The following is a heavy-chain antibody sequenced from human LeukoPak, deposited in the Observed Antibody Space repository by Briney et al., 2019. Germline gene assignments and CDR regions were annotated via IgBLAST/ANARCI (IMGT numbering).Heavy chain of an antibody. CDR3: ALSFAFIAGY. J-gene: IGHJ4*02. CDR2: IYYNGTT. V-gene: IGHV4-59*01. Sequence: PSETLSLTCTVSGGSLSNYCWSWIRQPPGKGLEWFGSIYYNGTTNYKSSLKSRVTISIDTSKNHFSLRLSSVTAADTAVYYCALSFAFIAGYWGLGILATVS. D-gene: IGHD2/OR15-2a*01. CDR1: GGSLSNYC.